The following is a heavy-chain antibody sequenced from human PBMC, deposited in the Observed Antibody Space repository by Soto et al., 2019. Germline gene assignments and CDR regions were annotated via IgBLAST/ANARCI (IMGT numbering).Heavy chain of an antibody. CDR1: GGSISSGGHS. D-gene: IGHD2-2*01. Sequence: SETLSLTCGVSGGSISSGGHSWSWIRQPPGKGLEWIGYIYHSGSTYYNPSLKSRVTISVVRSKNQFSLKLSSVTSADTAVYYCARYCSSTNCNYYYGIDVWGQGTTVTVSS. J-gene: IGHJ6*02. V-gene: IGHV4-30-2*01. CDR3: ARYCSSTNCNYYYGIDV. CDR2: IYHSGST.